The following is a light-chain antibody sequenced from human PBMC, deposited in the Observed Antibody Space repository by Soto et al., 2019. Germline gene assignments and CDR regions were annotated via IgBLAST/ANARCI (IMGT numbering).Light chain of an antibody. CDR3: SSYTTISTYV. J-gene: IGLJ1*01. V-gene: IGLV2-14*01. CDR2: DAR. CDR1: SRDVGGYNY. Sequence: QSVLTQPASVSGSPGQSITISCTGTSRDVGGYNYVSWYQQHPGKAPKLMIYDARNRPSGVSNRFSGSKSVNTASLTISGLQAEDEADYYCSSYTTISTYVFGTGTKVTVL.